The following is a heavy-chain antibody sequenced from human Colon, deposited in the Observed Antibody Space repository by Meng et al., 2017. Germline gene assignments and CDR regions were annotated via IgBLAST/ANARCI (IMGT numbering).Heavy chain of an antibody. CDR3: IHRREDPRSAYYYLDN. J-gene: IGHJ4*02. V-gene: IGHV2-5*02. CDR2: NYWDDTK. CDR1: GLSLSSSGVR. Sequence: QSTLNESGPTRVKPTPTPTLTCTLSGLSLSSSGVRVGWLRQPPGKALEWLALNYWDDTKRYSPSLKNRLTITKDTSRKRVVLTVTDVDPVDTATYYCIHRREDPRSAYYYLDNWGRGTLVTVSS. D-gene: IGHD1-26*01.